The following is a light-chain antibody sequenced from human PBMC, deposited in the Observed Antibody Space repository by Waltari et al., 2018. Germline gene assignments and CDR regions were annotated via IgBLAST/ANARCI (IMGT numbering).Light chain of an antibody. CDR3: SSYTTSATLV. J-gene: IGLJ2*01. CDR1: SSAVGYYNY. V-gene: IGLV2-14*01. CDR2: EAS. Sequence: QSALTQPASVSGSPGQSITISCTGTSSAVGYYNYVSWYQQHPGKAPKRMISEASNRPSGVSNRFSGSKSGNTASLTISGLQAEDEADYYCSSYTTSATLVFGGGTKLTVL.